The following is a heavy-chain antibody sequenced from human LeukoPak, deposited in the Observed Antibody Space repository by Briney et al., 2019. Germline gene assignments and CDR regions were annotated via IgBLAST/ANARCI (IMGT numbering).Heavy chain of an antibody. Sequence: SVKVSCKASGGSVTSYGISWGRQAPGQGLEWMGKIIPIYGRANYGQKFQGRVTITADELTTTSYMELSSLTAEDMAVYYCAAGGAYEFRDDYWGQGTLVTVSS. V-gene: IGHV1-69*13. CDR1: GGSVTSYG. CDR2: IIPIYGRA. D-gene: IGHD3-3*01. J-gene: IGHJ4*02. CDR3: AAGGAYEFRDDY.